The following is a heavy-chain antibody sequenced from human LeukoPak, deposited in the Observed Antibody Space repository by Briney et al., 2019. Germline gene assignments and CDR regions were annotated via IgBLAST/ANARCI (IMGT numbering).Heavy chain of an antibody. CDR3: AMGSAAAGTRQFDY. J-gene: IGHJ4*02. D-gene: IGHD6-13*01. V-gene: IGHV3-11*01. Sequence: GSLRLSCAAFGFTFSYFHISWVRQAPGKGLEWVSFISSSGSTIYYADSVKGRFTISRDNAKNSLYLQMNSLRAEDTAVYYCAMGSAAAGTRQFDYWGQGTLVTVSS. CDR2: ISSSGSTI. CDR1: GFTFSYFH.